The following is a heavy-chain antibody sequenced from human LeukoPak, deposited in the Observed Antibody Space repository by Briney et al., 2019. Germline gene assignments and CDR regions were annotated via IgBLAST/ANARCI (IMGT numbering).Heavy chain of an antibody. Sequence: GGSLRLSCAASGFTFSTYDMHWVRQVTGKGLEWVSPIGTGDDTYYLGSVKGRFTISRENAKNVLYLQMSSLRAEDTAVYYCAREIRETVVTRHYYYGIDVWGQGTTVTVSS. J-gene: IGHJ6*02. V-gene: IGHV3-13*01. CDR1: GFTFSTYD. CDR2: IGTGDDT. D-gene: IGHD2-15*01. CDR3: AREIRETVVTRHYYYGIDV.